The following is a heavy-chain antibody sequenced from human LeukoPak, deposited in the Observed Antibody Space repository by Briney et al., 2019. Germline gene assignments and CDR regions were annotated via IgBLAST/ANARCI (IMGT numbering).Heavy chain of an antibody. CDR1: GGSFRVYY. J-gene: IGHJ3*02. V-gene: IGHV4-34*01. D-gene: IGHD1-1*01. Sequence: PSETLSLTCAVYGGSFRVYYWSWIRQPPGKGLEWIGEINHSGSTNYNPSLKSRVTISVDTSKNQFSLKLSSVTAADTAVYYCAKERVGAFDIWGQGTMVTVSS. CDR3: AKERVGAFDI. CDR2: INHSGST.